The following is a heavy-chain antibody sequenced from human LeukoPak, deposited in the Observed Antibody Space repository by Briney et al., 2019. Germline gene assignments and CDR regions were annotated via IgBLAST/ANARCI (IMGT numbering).Heavy chain of an antibody. V-gene: IGHV5-10-1*01. D-gene: IGHD2-8*01. CDR3: ARHGISLGLDAFDI. J-gene: IGHJ3*02. Sequence: GESLKIYCKGSGYSFTSYWIIWERQMPGKGQERMGRIDPSDSYTNYSPSFQGHVTSSADKSISTAYLQWSSLKASDTAMYYCARHGISLGLDAFDIWGQGTMVTVSS. CDR2: IDPSDSYT. CDR1: GYSFTSYW.